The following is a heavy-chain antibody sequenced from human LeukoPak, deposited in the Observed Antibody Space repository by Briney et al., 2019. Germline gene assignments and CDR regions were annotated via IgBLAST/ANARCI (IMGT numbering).Heavy chain of an antibody. CDR3: AKSLYFYDRSNYRYYYYMDV. V-gene: IGHV1-2*02. Sequence: ASVKVSCKASGYTFTDYFMQWVRQVPGQGLEWMGWINTNSGATLYAQKFQGRVTMTRDTSSSTVYMELSTLTPDDTAVYYCAKSLYFYDRSNYRYYYYMDVWAAGTTVTVSS. CDR1: GYTFTDYF. D-gene: IGHD3-22*01. CDR2: INTNSGAT. J-gene: IGHJ6*03.